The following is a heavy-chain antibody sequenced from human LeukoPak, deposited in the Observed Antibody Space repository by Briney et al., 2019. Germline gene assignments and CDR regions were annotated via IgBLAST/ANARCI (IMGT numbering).Heavy chain of an antibody. CDR1: GFTVITND. V-gene: IGHV3-53*01. Sequence: GGSLRLSCAASGFTVITNDMTWVRQAPGKGLEWVSVLYSDGNTKYADSVQGRFTISRDNYKNTLYLEMNSLSPDDTAVYYCARGVEPLAADTLAYWGQGTLVTVSS. CDR3: ARGVEPLAADTLAY. CDR2: LYSDGNT. D-gene: IGHD1-14*01. J-gene: IGHJ4*02.